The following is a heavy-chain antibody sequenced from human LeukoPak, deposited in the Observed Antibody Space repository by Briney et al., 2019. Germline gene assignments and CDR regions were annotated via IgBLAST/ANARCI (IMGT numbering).Heavy chain of an antibody. V-gene: IGHV3-23*01. CDR2: ISGSGGST. CDR1: GFTFSSYA. D-gene: IGHD3-3*01. J-gene: IGHJ4*02. CDR3: AKADRLYYDFWSGYYFDY. Sequence: GRSLRLSCAASGFTFSSYAMSWVRQAPGKGLEWVSAISGSGGSTYYADSVKGRFTISRDNSKNTLYLQMNSLRAEDTAVYYCAKADRLYYDFWSGYYFDYWGQGTLVTVSS.